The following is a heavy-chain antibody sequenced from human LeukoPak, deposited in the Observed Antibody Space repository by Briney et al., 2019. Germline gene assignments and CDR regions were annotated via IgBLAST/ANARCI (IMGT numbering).Heavy chain of an antibody. CDR2: IYYSGST. V-gene: IGHV4-39*07. D-gene: IGHD3-22*01. J-gene: IGHJ5*02. CDR1: GGSISSSSYY. CDR3: ARASPHFYDSSPFDP. Sequence: PSQTLSLTCTVSGGSISSSSYYWGWIRQPPGKGLEWIGSIYYSGSTYYNPSLKSRVTISVDRSKNQFSLKLSSVTAADTAVYYCARASPHFYDSSPFDPWGQGTLVTVSS.